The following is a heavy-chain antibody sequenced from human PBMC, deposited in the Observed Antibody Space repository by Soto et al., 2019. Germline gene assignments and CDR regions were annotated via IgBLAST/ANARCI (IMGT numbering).Heavy chain of an antibody. D-gene: IGHD5-18*01. J-gene: IGHJ4*02. V-gene: IGHV4-59*01. CDR3: ARGRGDTAMAWYY. CDR2: IYYSGST. CDR1: GGSISSYY. Sequence: QVQLQESGPGLVKPSETLSLTCTVSGGSISSYYWSWIRQPPGKGLEWIGYIYYSGSTKYNPSLKRRVTISVDTSKTQFSLKLNSVTAAATAVYYCARGRGDTAMAWYYWGQGTLVTVSS.